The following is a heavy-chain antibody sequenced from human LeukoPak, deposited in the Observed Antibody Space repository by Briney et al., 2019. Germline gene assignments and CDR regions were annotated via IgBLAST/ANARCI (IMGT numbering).Heavy chain of an antibody. D-gene: IGHD1-1*01. CDR1: GFTFSSYS. V-gene: IGHV3-21*01. Sequence: GGSLRLSCAASGFTFSSYSMNWVRQAPGKGLEWVSSISSSSSYTYYADSVKGRFTISRDNAKNSLYLQMNSLRAEDTAVYYCARDPDGNFQHWGQGTLVTVSS. CDR3: ARDPDGNFQH. J-gene: IGHJ1*01. CDR2: ISSSSSYT.